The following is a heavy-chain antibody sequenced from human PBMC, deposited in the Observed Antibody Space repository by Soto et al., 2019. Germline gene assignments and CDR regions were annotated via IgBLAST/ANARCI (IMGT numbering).Heavy chain of an antibody. CDR3: ARNVIAAAGPYDY. CDR2: IIPIFGTA. CDR1: GGTFSSYA. J-gene: IGHJ4*02. V-gene: IGHV1-69*13. D-gene: IGHD6-13*01. Sequence: GASVKVSCKASGGTFSSYAISWLRQAPGQGLEWMGGIIPIFGTANYAQKFQGRVTITADESTSTAYMELSSLRSEDTAVYFCARNVIAAAGPYDYWGQGTLVTVSS.